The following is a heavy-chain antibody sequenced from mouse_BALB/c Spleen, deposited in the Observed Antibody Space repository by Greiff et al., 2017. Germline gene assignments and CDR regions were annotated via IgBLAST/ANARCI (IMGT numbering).Heavy chain of an antibody. Sequence: EVMLVESGGGLVQPGGSLKLSCAASGFTFSSYGMSWVRQTPDKRLELVATINSNGGSTYYPDSVKGRFTISRDNAKNTLYLQMSSLKSEDTAMYYCARVDYYGSSWGYWGQGTTLTVSS. CDR3: ARVDYYGSSWGY. CDR2: INSNGGST. D-gene: IGHD1-1*01. CDR1: GFTFSSYG. J-gene: IGHJ2*01. V-gene: IGHV5-6-3*01.